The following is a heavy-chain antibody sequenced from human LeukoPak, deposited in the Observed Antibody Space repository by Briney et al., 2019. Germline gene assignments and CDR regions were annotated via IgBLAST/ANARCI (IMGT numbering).Heavy chain of an antibody. CDR3: ARAPSHSSSWYKLGYYYGMDV. D-gene: IGHD6-13*01. Sequence: ASVHDSCQASGYTFIRYVMNWLRQAAGRGVDGVGWINAYNGNTNYAQKLQGRATMTTDTSTSTAYMELRSLRSDDTAVYYCARAPSHSSSWYKLGYYYGMDVWGQGTTVTVSS. V-gene: IGHV1-18*01. CDR2: INAYNGNT. J-gene: IGHJ6*02. CDR1: GYTFIRYV.